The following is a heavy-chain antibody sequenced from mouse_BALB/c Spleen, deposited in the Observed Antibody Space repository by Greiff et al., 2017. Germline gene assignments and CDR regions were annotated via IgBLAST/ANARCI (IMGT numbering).Heavy chain of an antibody. CDR2: INPSSGFT. V-gene: IGHV1-4*01. Sequence: VQVVESGAELARPGASVKMSCKASGYTFTSYTMHWVKQRPGQGLEWIGYINPSSGFTNYNQKFKDKATLTADKSSSTAYMQLSSLTSEDSAVYYCARCDTTGAWFAYWGQGTLVTVSA. CDR1: GYTFTSYT. D-gene: IGHD2-12*01. CDR3: ARCDTTGAWFAY. J-gene: IGHJ3*01.